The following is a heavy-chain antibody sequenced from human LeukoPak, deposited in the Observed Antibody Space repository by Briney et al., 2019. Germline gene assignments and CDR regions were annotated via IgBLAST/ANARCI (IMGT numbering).Heavy chain of an antibody. CDR3: ARDPRLDSSGYYTDY. CDR2: IYSGGST. V-gene: IGHV3-66*02. J-gene: IGHJ4*02. CDR1: GFTVSSNY. Sequence: GGSLRLSCAASGFTVSSNYMSWVRQAPGKGLEWVSVIYSGGSTYYADSVKGRFTISRDNSKNTLYLQMNSLRAEDTAVYYCARDPRLDSSGYYTDYWGQGTLVTVSS. D-gene: IGHD3-22*01.